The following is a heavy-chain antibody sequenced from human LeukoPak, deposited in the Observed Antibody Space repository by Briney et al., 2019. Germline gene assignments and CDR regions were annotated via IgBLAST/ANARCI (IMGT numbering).Heavy chain of an antibody. D-gene: IGHD6-13*01. CDR3: ARGIAAADIDY. J-gene: IGHJ4*02. CDR2: INSDGSST. V-gene: IGHV3-74*01. Sequence: PGGSLRLSCAASGFPFSSYWMHWVRQAPGKGLVWVSRINSDGSSTSYADSVKGRFTISRDNAKNTLYLQMNSLRAEDTAVYYCARGIAAADIDYWGQGTLVTVSS. CDR1: GFPFSSYW.